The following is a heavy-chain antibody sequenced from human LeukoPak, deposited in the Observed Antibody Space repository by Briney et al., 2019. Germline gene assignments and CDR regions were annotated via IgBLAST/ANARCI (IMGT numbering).Heavy chain of an antibody. J-gene: IGHJ4*02. Sequence: GGSLRLSCAASGFTFSNYGMHWVRQAPGKGMEWVAVLSYDGSDKYYADSVKGRFTISRDNSKNTLYLQMNSLRAEDTAVYYCAKDTHLWELVDYWGQGTLVTVSS. CDR2: LSYDGSDK. CDR1: GFTFSNYG. V-gene: IGHV3-30*18. CDR3: AKDTHLWELVDY. D-gene: IGHD1-26*01.